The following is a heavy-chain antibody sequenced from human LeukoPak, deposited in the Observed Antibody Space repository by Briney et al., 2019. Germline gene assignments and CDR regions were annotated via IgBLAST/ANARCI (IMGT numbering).Heavy chain of an antibody. V-gene: IGHV3-23*01. J-gene: IGHJ4*02. CDR2: ISGSGRNT. CDR1: EDTFRSTYG. CDR3: AKAGYCNGGTCYGNFAY. D-gene: IGHD2-15*01. Sequence: GGSLRLSCAASEDTFRSTYGMNWVRQAPGKGLEWVSGISGSGRNTYYADSVEGRFTISRDTSKNTLYLQMNSLRAEDTAIYFCAKAGYCNGGTCYGNFAYWGQGTLVTVSS.